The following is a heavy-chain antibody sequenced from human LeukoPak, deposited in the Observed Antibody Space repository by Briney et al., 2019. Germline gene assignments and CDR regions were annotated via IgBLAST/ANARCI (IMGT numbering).Heavy chain of an antibody. CDR1: GYTFTNYG. D-gene: IGHD6-13*01. CDR2: ISGYNGNT. Sequence: ASVKVSCKASGYTFTNYGISWVRQAPGQGLEWMGWISGYNGNTNYAQMLQGRVTMTTDTSTSTAYMEVRGLRAEDTAVYYCARVNSSSRYDYWGQGTLVTVSS. CDR3: ARVNSSSRYDY. V-gene: IGHV1-18*01. J-gene: IGHJ4*02.